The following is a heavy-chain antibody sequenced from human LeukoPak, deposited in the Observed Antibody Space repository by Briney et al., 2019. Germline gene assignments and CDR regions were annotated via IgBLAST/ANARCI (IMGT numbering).Heavy chain of an antibody. CDR1: GFTFSSYS. V-gene: IGHV3-21*01. Sequence: GGSLRLSCAASGFTFSSYSMNWVRQAPGKGLEWVSSISSSSSYIYYADSVKGRFTISRDNAKNSLYLQMNSLRVEDTAVYYCARAVVPSAIEEAFDIWGQGTMVTVSS. CDR3: ARAVVPSAIEEAFDI. D-gene: IGHD2-2*02. J-gene: IGHJ3*02. CDR2: ISSSSSYI.